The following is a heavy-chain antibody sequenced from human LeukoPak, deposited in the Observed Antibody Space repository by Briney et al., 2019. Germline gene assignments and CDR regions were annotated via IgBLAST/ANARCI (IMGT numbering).Heavy chain of an antibody. V-gene: IGHV3-30*18. Sequence: GRSLRLSCAASGFTFSSYGMHWVRQAPGKGLEWVAVISYDGSNKFYADSVKGRFTISRDNSKNTLYLQMNSLRAEDTAVYYCAKAGYSSGWRNFDSWGQGTLVTVSS. CDR1: GFTFSSYG. J-gene: IGHJ4*02. CDR2: ISYDGSNK. CDR3: AKAGYSSGWRNFDS. D-gene: IGHD6-19*01.